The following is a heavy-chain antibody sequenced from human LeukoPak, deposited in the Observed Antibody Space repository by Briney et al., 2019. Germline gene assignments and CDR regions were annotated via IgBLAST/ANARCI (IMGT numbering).Heavy chain of an antibody. J-gene: IGHJ4*02. D-gene: IGHD3-10*01. CDR3: VKDRAANLYGSGAFEY. V-gene: IGHV3-9*01. CDR1: GFTFDDYG. CDR2: IDWNSGAT. Sequence: GGSLRLSCAASGFTFDDYGIRWVRQAPGKGLDWVSGIDWNSGATGYADAVKGRFTTSRDNAKNSLYLQMNSLRAEDTALYYCVKDRAANLYGSGAFEYWGQGTLVTVSS.